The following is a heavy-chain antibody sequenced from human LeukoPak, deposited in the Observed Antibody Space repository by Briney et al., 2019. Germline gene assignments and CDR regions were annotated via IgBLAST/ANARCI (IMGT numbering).Heavy chain of an antibody. CDR1: GYTFTGYY. V-gene: IGHV1-2*02. CDR2: INPNSGGT. D-gene: IGHD3-22*01. Sequence: ASVKVSCKASGYTFTGYYMHWVRQAPGQGLEWMGWINPNSGGTNYAQKFQGRVTMTRDTSISTAYMELSRLTFDDTAVYYCARAEAYYYDRGDWGQGTLVTVSS. J-gene: IGHJ4*02. CDR3: ARAEAYYYDRGD.